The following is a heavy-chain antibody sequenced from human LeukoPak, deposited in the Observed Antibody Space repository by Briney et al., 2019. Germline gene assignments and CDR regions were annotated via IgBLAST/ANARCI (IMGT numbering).Heavy chain of an antibody. V-gene: IGHV3-23*01. Sequence: PGGSLRLSCAASGFTFSGYAMSWVRQAPGKGLEWVSAISGSGGSTHYADSVKGRFTISRDNSKNTLSLQMNSLRAEDTAVYYCAKGGWGNYDNWFGPWGQGTLVTVSS. CDR3: AKGGWGNYDNWFGP. J-gene: IGHJ5*02. CDR1: GFTFSGYA. D-gene: IGHD1-7*01. CDR2: ISGSGGST.